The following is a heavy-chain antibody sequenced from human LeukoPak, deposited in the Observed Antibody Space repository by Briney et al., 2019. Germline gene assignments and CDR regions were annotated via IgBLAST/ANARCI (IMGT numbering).Heavy chain of an antibody. J-gene: IGHJ6*03. Sequence: GGSLRLSCGASGFTFSSNYMRWVRQAPGKGLEGVSVIYSGGSTYYAESVKVRFTIYRDNSKNTLYLQMNSLRAEDTAVYYCARDLLGTYPYYYYMVGWGKGTTVTVSS. CDR3: ARDLLGTYPYYYYMVG. CDR2: IYSGGST. CDR1: GFTFSSNY. D-gene: IGHD1-1*01. V-gene: IGHV3-66*02.